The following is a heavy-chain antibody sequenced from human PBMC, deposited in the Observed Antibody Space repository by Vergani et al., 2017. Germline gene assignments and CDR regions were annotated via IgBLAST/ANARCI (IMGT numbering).Heavy chain of an antibody. D-gene: IGHD4-17*01. CDR2: ISSSSSYI. V-gene: IGHV3-21*01. J-gene: IGHJ6*02. CDR3: ARYPFSAATVTLLGYYYYGMDV. Sequence: EVQLVESGGGLVKPGGSLRLSCAASGFTFSSYSMNWVRQAPGKGLEWVSSISSSSSYIYYADSVKGRFTISRDNAKNSLYLQMNSLRAEDTAVYYCARYPFSAATVTLLGYYYYGMDVWGQGTTVTVSS. CDR1: GFTFSSYS.